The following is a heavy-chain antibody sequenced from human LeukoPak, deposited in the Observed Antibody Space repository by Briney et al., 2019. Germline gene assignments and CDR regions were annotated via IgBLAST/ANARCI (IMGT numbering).Heavy chain of an antibody. CDR1: GGSISSGDYY. J-gene: IGHJ4*02. CDR2: MDYSGST. D-gene: IGHD6-19*01. CDR3: ARRKRGSGGPFDY. Sequence: SQTLSLTCTVSGGSISSGDYYWSWIRQPPGTGLEWIGYMDYSGSTAYNPSLKSRVTISIDTSKKQFSLELSSVTAADTAIYFCARRKRGSGGPFDYWGQGTLVTVSS. V-gene: IGHV4-30-4*08.